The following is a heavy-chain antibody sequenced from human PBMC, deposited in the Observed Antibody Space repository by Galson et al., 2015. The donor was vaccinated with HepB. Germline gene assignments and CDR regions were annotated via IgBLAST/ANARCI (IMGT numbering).Heavy chain of an antibody. Sequence: SLRLSCAASGFTFSSYAMSWVRQAPGKGLEWVSAISGSGGSTYYADSVKGRFTISRDNSKNTLYLQMNSLRAEDTAVYYCAKRYSSSWSDAEYFQHWGQGALVTVSS. CDR2: ISGSGGST. CDR3: AKRYSSSWSDAEYFQH. J-gene: IGHJ1*01. D-gene: IGHD6-13*01. V-gene: IGHV3-23*01. CDR1: GFTFSSYA.